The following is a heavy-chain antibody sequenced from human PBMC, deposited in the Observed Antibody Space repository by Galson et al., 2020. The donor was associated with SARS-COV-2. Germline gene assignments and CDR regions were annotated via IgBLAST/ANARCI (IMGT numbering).Heavy chain of an antibody. J-gene: IGHJ4*02. CDR1: GGSFSDYY. V-gene: IGHV4-34*01. CDR2: INDSGST. D-gene: IGHD2-2*03. CDR3: VRDGYCSSISCYSKPFDS. Sequence: SETLSLTCAVDGGSFSDYYWSWIRQPPGKGLKWIGEINDSGSTNYNPSLKSRDTISVDTSKNQFSLKLSSVTAADTAVYYCVRDGYCSSISCYSKPFDSWGQGTLVTVSS.